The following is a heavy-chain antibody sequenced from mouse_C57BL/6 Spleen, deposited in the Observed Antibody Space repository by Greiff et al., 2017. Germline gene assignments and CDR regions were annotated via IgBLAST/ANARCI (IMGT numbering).Heavy chain of an antibody. CDR3: ARPTLYYFDY. Sequence: VQLQQSGPELVKPGASVKLSCKASGYTFTSYDINWVKQRPGQGLEWIGWIYPRAGSTKYNEKFKGKATLTVDTSSSTAYMELHSLTSEDSAVYFCARPTLYYFDYWGQGTTLTVSS. V-gene: IGHV1-85*01. CDR2: IYPRAGST. J-gene: IGHJ2*01. CDR1: GYTFTSYD.